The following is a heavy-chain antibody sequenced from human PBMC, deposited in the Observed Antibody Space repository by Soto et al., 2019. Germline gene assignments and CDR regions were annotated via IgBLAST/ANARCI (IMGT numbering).Heavy chain of an antibody. Sequence: SETLSLTCAVIDGALSSGGYAWTWIRQAPGKGLEWIGHIYLTGITYYNPSLKSRVTLSVDTSKNQFSLTLSSVTAADTAVYYCARSHIVPRLLMYPYDYWGQGTLVTVSS. J-gene: IGHJ4*02. CDR2: IYLTGIT. D-gene: IGHD6-6*01. CDR3: ARSHIVPRLLMYPYDY. CDR1: DGALSSGGYA. V-gene: IGHV4-30-2*01.